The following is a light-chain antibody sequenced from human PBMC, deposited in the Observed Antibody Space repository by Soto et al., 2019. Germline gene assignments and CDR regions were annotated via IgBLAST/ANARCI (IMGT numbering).Light chain of an antibody. CDR1: QGISSY. V-gene: IGKV1-9*01. J-gene: IGKJ2*01. Sequence: DIQLTQSPSFLSASVGDRVTITCRASQGISSYLAWYQQRPGKAPKLLIYGASTLQSGVPSRFSGSGSGTEFTLTISSLQHEDFATFYCQQLNSYPRTFGQGTKLAIK. CDR2: GAS. CDR3: QQLNSYPRT.